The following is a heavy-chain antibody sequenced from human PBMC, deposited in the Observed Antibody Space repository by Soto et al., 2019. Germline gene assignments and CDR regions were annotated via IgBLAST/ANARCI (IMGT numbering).Heavy chain of an antibody. D-gene: IGHD3-3*01. Sequence: QLHLVQSGAVVKKPGASVTVSCSASGYPVTAYYMHWVRQAPGRGLEWMGGINPATGAAKYTPTFQGRVTMTRDTSTSNVFMEPGGLISEDSAVFYCARGGGVGVAGSAAFDMWGQGTLVTVSS. V-gene: IGHV1-2*02. CDR3: ARGGGVGVAGSAAFDM. CDR2: INPATGAA. CDR1: GYPVTAYY. J-gene: IGHJ3*02.